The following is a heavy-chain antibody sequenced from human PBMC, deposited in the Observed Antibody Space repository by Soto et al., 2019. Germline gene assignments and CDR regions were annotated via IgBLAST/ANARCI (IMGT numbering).Heavy chain of an antibody. CDR2: ISHTGST. CDR3: ARHAGEPHFDY. D-gene: IGHD1-26*01. V-gene: IGHV4-4*02. J-gene: IGHJ4*02. Sequence: QVQLQESGPGLVKPSGALSLTCAVSGASIGSSYWWSWVRQPPGKGLEWIGKISHTGSTNYNPSLNSRVTISVDTSKNQVSLKLNSVTAADTAVYYCARHAGEPHFDYWGQGALVTVSS. CDR1: GASIGSSYW.